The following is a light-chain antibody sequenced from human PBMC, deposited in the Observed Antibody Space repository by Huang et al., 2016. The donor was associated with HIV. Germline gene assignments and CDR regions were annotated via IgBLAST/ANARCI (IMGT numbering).Light chain of an antibody. Sequence: EIVMTQSPATLSVSPGERATLSCRASQSVSSNLAWYQQKPGQSPRLLIYGASTRATGIPARFRGSGSGTEFTLTISGLQSEDFAVYYCQQYNNWPPYTFGQGTKLEIK. V-gene: IGKV3-15*01. J-gene: IGKJ2*01. CDR3: QQYNNWPPYT. CDR2: GAS. CDR1: QSVSSN.